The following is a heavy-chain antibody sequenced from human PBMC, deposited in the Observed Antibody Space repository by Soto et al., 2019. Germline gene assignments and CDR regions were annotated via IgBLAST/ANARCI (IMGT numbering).Heavy chain of an antibody. CDR3: AKACYDFWSGHPYYGMDV. V-gene: IGHV3-30*18. D-gene: IGHD3-3*01. CDR2: ISYDGSNK. J-gene: IGHJ6*02. Sequence: QVQLVESGGGVVQPGRSLRLSCAASGFSFSSYGMHWVRQAPGKGLEWVAVISYDGSNKYYADSVKGRFTISRDNSKNTLYLHMNSLRAEDTAVYYCAKACYDFWSGHPYYGMDVWGQGTTDTVSS. CDR1: GFSFSSYG.